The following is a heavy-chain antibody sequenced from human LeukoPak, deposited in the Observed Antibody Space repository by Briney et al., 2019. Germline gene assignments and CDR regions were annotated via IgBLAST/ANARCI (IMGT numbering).Heavy chain of an antibody. CDR2: IYYSGST. Sequence: SETLSLTCTVSGGSISSSSYYWGWIRQPPGKGLEWIGSIYYSGSTYYNPSLKSRVTISVDTSKNQFSLKLSSVTAADTAVYYCARDMWQFDYWGQGTLVTVSP. CDR1: GGSISSSSYY. D-gene: IGHD2-21*01. V-gene: IGHV4-39*07. CDR3: ARDMWQFDY. J-gene: IGHJ4*02.